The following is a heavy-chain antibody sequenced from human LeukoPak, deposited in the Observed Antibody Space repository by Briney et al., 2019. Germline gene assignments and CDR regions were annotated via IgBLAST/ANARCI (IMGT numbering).Heavy chain of an antibody. V-gene: IGHV4-38-2*02. D-gene: IGHD3-10*01. Sequence: SETLSLTCTVSGYSLSSGYYWGWIRQPPGKGLEWIGSVDHSGGTYYNPSLRSRVSISVDTSKNQFSLKLSSVTAADTAVYSCAGFTFFRGVITFDYWGQGTLVTVSS. J-gene: IGHJ4*02. CDR2: VDHSGGT. CDR1: GYSLSSGYY. CDR3: AGFTFFRGVITFDY.